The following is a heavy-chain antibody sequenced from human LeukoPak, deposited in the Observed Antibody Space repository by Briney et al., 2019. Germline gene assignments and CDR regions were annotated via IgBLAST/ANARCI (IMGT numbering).Heavy chain of an antibody. J-gene: IGHJ4*02. CDR2: ITSSVSTM. CDR3: AKRLRDGYNSPIDY. CDR1: GFTFSEYY. Sequence: PGGSLRLSCAASGFTFSEYYMSWIRQAPGKGLEWVSYITSSVSTMYYADSVKGRFTISRDNAKNSLYLQMNSLRAEDTALYYCAKRLRDGYNSPIDYWGQGTLVTVSS. D-gene: IGHD5-24*01. V-gene: IGHV3-11*01.